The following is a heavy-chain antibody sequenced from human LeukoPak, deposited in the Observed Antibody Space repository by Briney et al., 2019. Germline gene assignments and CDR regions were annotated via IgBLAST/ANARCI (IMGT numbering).Heavy chain of an antibody. CDR3: AREDGTVVDAFDI. D-gene: IGHD4/OR15-4a*01. Sequence: SQTLSLTCTVSGGSISSGGYCWTWIRQHPGKGLEWIGYIYYSGSTYYNPSLKSRVTISLDTSKRQFSLKLTSVTAADTAVYYCAREDGTVVDAFDIWGQGTMVTVSS. V-gene: IGHV4-31*03. CDR1: GGSISSGGYC. CDR2: IYYSGST. J-gene: IGHJ3*02.